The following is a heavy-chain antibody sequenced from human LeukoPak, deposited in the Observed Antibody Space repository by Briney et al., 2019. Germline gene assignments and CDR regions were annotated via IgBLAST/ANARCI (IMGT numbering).Heavy chain of an antibody. CDR2: ISAYNGNT. V-gene: IGHV1-18*01. Sequence: ASVKVSCKASGYTFTNYAVSRVRQAPGQGLEYMGYISAYNGNTNYAQNLQGRVTMTTDTSTTTVYMELRSLRFDDTAVYYCARLYSSGWPLECMDVWGQGTTVTVSS. J-gene: IGHJ6*02. CDR1: GYTFTNYA. D-gene: IGHD6-19*01. CDR3: ARLYSSGWPLECMDV.